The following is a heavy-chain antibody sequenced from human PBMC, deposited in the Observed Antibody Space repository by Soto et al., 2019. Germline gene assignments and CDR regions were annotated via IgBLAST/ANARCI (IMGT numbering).Heavy chain of an antibody. J-gene: IGHJ4*02. CDR3: ARIIVAAGYFDF. V-gene: IGHV4-4*07. CDR2: IYTSGST. D-gene: IGHD6-13*01. CDR1: GGSISGYF. Sequence: AETLSLTCTVAGGSISGYFCTWIRQRAGKGLDWIGHIYTSGSTNYDPSLKSRLTMSVDTSKNQSSLKLSSVNAEDTAVYYCARIIVAAGYFDFWGQGTLVTVSS.